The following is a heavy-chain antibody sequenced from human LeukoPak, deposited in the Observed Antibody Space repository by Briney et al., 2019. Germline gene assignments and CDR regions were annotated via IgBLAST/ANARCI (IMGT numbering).Heavy chain of an antibody. J-gene: IGHJ4*02. CDR2: IRYDGNNT. CDR1: GSTFHSYG. D-gene: IGHD4-17*01. CDR3: ARHRPYGDYPNDFDY. Sequence: GGSLRLACAASGSTFHSYGVHWVGQAPGKGLEWVSFIRYDGNNTDYADSVKGRFTISRDNSKNTLYLQMNSLRAEDTAVYYCARHRPYGDYPNDFDYWGQGTLVTVSS. V-gene: IGHV3-30*02.